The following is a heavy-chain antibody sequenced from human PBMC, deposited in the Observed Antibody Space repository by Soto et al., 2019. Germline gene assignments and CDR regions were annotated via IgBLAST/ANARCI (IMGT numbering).Heavy chain of an antibody. V-gene: IGHV4-4*02. Sequence: SETLSITCAVSSGSISISNWWSWVRHPPGKGLEWIGEIYHSGSTNYNPSLKSRVTISVDKSKNQFSLKLSSVTAADTAVYYCARVTSGYDSYYYYYMDVWGKGTTVT. D-gene: IGHD5-12*01. CDR3: ARVTSGYDSYYYYYMDV. J-gene: IGHJ6*03. CDR2: IYHSGST. CDR1: SGSISISNW.